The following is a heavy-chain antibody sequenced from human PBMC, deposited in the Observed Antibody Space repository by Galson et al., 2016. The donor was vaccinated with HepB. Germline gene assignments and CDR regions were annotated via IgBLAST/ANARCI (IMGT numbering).Heavy chain of an antibody. CDR2: MWFDGSNI. V-gene: IGHV3-33*01. CDR3: AREFSEYYFDP. J-gene: IGHJ4*02. CDR1: GFTFSSYG. Sequence: SLRLSCAASGFTFSSYGMHWLRQTPGKGLEWVTFMWFDGSNIKYADSVKGRFTISRDNSKNTLYLQMNSLRAEDTAVYYCAREFSEYYFDPWGQGTLVTVSS.